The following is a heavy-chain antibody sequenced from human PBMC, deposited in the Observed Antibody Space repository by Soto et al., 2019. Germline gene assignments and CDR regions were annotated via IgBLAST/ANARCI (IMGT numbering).Heavy chain of an antibody. J-gene: IGHJ3*02. Sequence: SGGSLRLSCAASGFIFSTYAMNWVRQGPGKGLEWVSAISNSGDSTYYTESVRGRFTISRDNSINTLYLQMSSLRTEDTAVYYCAHPRGYGVFDAVDIWGQGTMVTVSS. CDR2: ISNSGDST. CDR3: AHPRGYGVFDAVDI. V-gene: IGHV3-23*01. D-gene: IGHD4-17*01. CDR1: GFIFSTYA.